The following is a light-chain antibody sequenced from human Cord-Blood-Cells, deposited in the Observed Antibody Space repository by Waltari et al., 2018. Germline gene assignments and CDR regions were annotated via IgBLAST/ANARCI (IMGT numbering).Light chain of an antibody. CDR2: WAS. J-gene: IGKJ2*03. CDR1: QSVLYSSNNKNY. CDR3: QQYYSTPLYS. Sequence: DIVMTQYPDSLAVSLGERATINCKSSQSVLYSSNNKNYLAWYQQKPGQPPKLLIYWASTRESGVPDRFSGSGDGTDFTLTIRSLQAEDVAVYYCQQYYSTPLYSFGQRTKLEIK. V-gene: IGKV4-1*01.